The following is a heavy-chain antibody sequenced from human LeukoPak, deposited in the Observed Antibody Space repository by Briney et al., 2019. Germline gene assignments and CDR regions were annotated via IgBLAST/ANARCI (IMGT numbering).Heavy chain of an antibody. CDR3: ASGSIAVAGTADY. Sequence: SETLSLTCAVYGGSFSGYYWSWIRQPPGKGLEWIGEINHSGSTNYNPSLKSRVTISVDTSKNQFSLKLSSVTAADTAVYYCASGSIAVAGTADYWGQGTLVTVSS. J-gene: IGHJ4*02. CDR1: GGSFSGYY. CDR2: INHSGST. D-gene: IGHD6-19*01. V-gene: IGHV4-34*01.